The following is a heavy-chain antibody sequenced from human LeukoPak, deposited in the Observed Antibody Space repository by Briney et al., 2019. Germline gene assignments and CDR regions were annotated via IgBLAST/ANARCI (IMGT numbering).Heavy chain of an antibody. CDR2: IYSGGTT. D-gene: IGHD6-25*01. CDR3: AKASRQSSGWYFDY. CDR1: GFNITNYY. J-gene: IGHJ4*02. V-gene: IGHV3-53*01. Sequence: GGSLRLSCAASGFNITNYYMSWVRQAPGKGLEWVSVIYSGGTTYSADSVKGQFTISRDNSKNTLSLQMNSLRAEDTAVYYCAKASRQSSGWYFDYWGQGTLVTVSS.